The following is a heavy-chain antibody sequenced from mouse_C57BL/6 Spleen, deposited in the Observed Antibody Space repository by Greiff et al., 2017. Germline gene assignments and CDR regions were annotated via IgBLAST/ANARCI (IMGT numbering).Heavy chain of an antibody. Sequence: EVQLVESGPGLVKPSQSLSLTCSVTGYSITSGYYWNWIRQFPGNKLEWMGYISYDGSNNYNPSLKNRIPITRDTSKNQFFLKLNSVTTEDTATYYCARGSAGYFDVWGTGTTVTVSS. J-gene: IGHJ1*03. D-gene: IGHD1-2*01. CDR1: GYSITSGYY. V-gene: IGHV3-6*01. CDR3: ARGSAGYFDV. CDR2: ISYDGSN.